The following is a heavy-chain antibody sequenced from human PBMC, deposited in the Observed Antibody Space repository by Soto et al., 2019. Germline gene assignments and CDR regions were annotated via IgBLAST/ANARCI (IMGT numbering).Heavy chain of an antibody. Sequence: ASVKVSCKASGYTFTSYGISWVRQAPGQGLEWMGWISAYNGNTNYAQKLQGRVTMTTDTSTSTAYMELRSLRSDDTAVYYCARDPLQGVVPAALLYYYYYGMDVWGQGTTVTVS. CDR3: ARDPLQGVVPAALLYYYYYGMDV. CDR1: GYTFTSYG. D-gene: IGHD2-2*01. V-gene: IGHV1-18*01. CDR2: ISAYNGNT. J-gene: IGHJ6*02.